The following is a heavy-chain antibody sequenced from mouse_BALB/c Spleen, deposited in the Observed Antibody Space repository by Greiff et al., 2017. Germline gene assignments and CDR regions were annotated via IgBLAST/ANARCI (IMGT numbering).Heavy chain of an antibody. Sequence: EVQLQQSGTVLARPGASVKMSCKASGYTFTSYWMHWVKQRPGQGLEWIGAIYPGNSDTSYNQKFKGKAKLTAVTSTSTAYMELSSLTNEDSAVYYCTTYGYDGGYAMDYWGQGTSVTVSS. CDR3: TTYGYDGGYAMDY. V-gene: IGHV1-5*01. D-gene: IGHD2-2*01. J-gene: IGHJ4*01. CDR1: GYTFTSYW. CDR2: IYPGNSDT.